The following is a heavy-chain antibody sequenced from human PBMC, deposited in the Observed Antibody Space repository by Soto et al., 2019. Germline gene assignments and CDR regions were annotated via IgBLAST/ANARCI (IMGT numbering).Heavy chain of an antibody. CDR2: ISYDGSNK. D-gene: IGHD2-15*01. J-gene: IGHJ4*02. Sequence: GGSLRLSCAASGFTFSSYGMHWVRQAPGKGLEWVAVISYDGSNKYYADSVKGRFTISRDNSKNTLYLQMNSLRAEDTAVYYCTCPGYCSGGSCYGFGYWGQGTLVTVSS. CDR3: TCPGYCSGGSCYGFGY. CDR1: GFTFSSYG. V-gene: IGHV3-30*03.